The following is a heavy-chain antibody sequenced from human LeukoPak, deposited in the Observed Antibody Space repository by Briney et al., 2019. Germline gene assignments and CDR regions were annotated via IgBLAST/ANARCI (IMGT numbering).Heavy chain of an antibody. D-gene: IGHD2-2*01. CDR3: ARHIKYCSSTSCYRVMDY. Sequence: ESLKISCKGSGYSFTSYWIGWARQMPGKGLEWMGIIYPGDSDTRYSPSFQGQVTISADKSISTAYLQWSSLKASDTAMYYCARHIKYCSSTSCYRVMDYWGQGTLVTVSS. V-gene: IGHV5-51*01. CDR1: GYSFTSYW. J-gene: IGHJ4*02. CDR2: IYPGDSDT.